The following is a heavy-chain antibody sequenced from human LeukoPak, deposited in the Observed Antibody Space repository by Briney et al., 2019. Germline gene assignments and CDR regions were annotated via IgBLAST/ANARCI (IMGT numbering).Heavy chain of an antibody. CDR1: GGSISSSFCY. D-gene: IGHD1-26*01. CDR2: VYYSGST. CDR3: ARDSGTYYHGMDV. V-gene: IGHV4-39*07. Sequence: PSETLSLTCTVSGGSISSSFCYWGWIRQPPGKGLEWIGSVYYSGSTYYNPSLKSRVTISVDTSKNQFSLKLTSVTAADTAVYYCARDSGTYYHGMDVWGQGTTVTVSS. J-gene: IGHJ6*02.